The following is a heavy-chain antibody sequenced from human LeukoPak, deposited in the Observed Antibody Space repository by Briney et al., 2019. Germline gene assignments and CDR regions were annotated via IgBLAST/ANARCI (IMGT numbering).Heavy chain of an antibody. D-gene: IGHD1-26*01. CDR1: GGSISSYY. CDR3: ARHGSYHLNFDY. J-gene: IGHJ4*02. Sequence: PSETLSLTCTVSGGSISSYYWSWIRQPPGKGLEWIGYIYYSGSTNYNPSLKSRVTISVDTSKNQFSLNLSSATAADTAVYYCARHGSYHLNFDYWGQGTLVTVSS. CDR2: IYYSGST. V-gene: IGHV4-59*08.